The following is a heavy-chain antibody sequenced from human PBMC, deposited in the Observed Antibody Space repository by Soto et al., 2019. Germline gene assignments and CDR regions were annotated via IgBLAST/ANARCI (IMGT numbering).Heavy chain of an antibody. CDR3: ARSRGQRTSHASGYYYGMDV. V-gene: IGHV3-30-3*01. D-gene: IGHD1-26*01. J-gene: IGHJ6*02. CDR2: ISYAGDNK. Sequence: QVQLVESGGGVVQPGRSLRLSCAASGFTFSNDAMHWVRQAPGKGLEWVAGISYAGDNKYYADSVKGRFTLSRDNSRNTLYLQMNSLTTEDTAMYYCARSRGQRTSHASGYYYGMDVWGQGTTVTVSS. CDR1: GFTFSNDA.